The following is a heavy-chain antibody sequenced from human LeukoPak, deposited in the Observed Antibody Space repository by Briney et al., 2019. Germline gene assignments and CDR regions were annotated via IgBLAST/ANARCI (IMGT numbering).Heavy chain of an antibody. D-gene: IGHD4-23*01. J-gene: IGHJ4*02. Sequence: PGGSLRLSCSASGFTFSSNAMHWVRQAPGKGLECVSALTGDGGRTYYADSVKGRFTISRDNSKNTLYLQMSSLRVEDTAVYYCVKDPFYGGNPLYYFDYWGQGTLVAVSS. V-gene: IGHV3-64D*06. CDR2: LTGDGGRT. CDR1: GFTFSSNA. CDR3: VKDPFYGGNPLYYFDY.